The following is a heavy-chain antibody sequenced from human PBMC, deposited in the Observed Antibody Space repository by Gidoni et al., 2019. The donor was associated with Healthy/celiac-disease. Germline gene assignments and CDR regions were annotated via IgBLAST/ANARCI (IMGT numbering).Heavy chain of an antibody. CDR2: IIPIFGTA. Sequence: QVQLVQSGAEVTKPGSSVKVSCKASGGTFSSYAISWVRQAPGQGLEWMGGIIPIFGTANYAQKFQGRVTITADKSTSTAYMELSSLRSEDTAVYYCARAYPIRTRSLYGMDVWGQGTTVTVSS. V-gene: IGHV1-69*06. D-gene: IGHD2-21*01. CDR3: ARAYPIRTRSLYGMDV. CDR1: GGTFSSYA. J-gene: IGHJ6*02.